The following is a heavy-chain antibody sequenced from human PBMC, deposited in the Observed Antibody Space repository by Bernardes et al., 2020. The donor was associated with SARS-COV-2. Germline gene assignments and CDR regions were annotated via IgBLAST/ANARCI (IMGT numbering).Heavy chain of an antibody. CDR2: INHFGST. D-gene: IGHD6-19*01. CDR1: GGSFSGYY. CDR3: ARRTDHGWDEDWHFDL. V-gene: IGHV4-34*01. J-gene: IGHJ2*01. Sequence: SETLSLTCAVYGGSFSGYYWSWIRQPPGKGLERIGEINHFGSTNYNPSLKSRVSISVDTSKNQFSLKLKSVTAADTAVYYCARRTDHGWDEDWHFDLWGRGTLVTVAS.